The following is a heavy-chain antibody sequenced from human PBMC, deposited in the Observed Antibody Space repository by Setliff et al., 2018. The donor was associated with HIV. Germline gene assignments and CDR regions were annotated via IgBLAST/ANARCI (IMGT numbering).Heavy chain of an antibody. CDR2: VFYTGSA. CDR3: ARGPSGGGFYYMDV. D-gene: IGHD2-15*01. J-gene: IGHJ6*03. Sequence: SETLSLTCTVSGDSFSNYYWSWVRQPPGKGLEWIGYVFYTGSATYNPSLKSRVSISVDRSTNRFSLMLHSVTAADTAVYYCARGPSGGGFYYMDVWGKGTTVTVSS. CDR1: GDSFSNYY. V-gene: IGHV4-59*01.